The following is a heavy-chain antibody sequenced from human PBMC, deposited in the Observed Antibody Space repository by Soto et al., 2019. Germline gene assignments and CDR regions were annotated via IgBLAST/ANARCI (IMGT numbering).Heavy chain of an antibody. V-gene: IGHV4-30-4*01. CDR2: IYYSGST. CDR1: GGSISSGDYY. Sequence: SETLSLTCTVSGGSISSGDYYWSWIRQPPGKGLEWIGYIYYSGSTYYNPSLKSRVTISVDTSKNQFSLKLSSVTAADTAVYYCASGSHYYDSSGYHHYWGQGTLVTVSS. J-gene: IGHJ4*02. D-gene: IGHD3-22*01. CDR3: ASGSHYYDSSGYHHY.